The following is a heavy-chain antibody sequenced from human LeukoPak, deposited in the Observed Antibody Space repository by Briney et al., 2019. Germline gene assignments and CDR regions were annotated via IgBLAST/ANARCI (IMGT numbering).Heavy chain of an antibody. CDR1: GFTFSSYG. Sequence: GGSLRLSCAASGFTFSSYGMHWVRQAPGKGLEWVAFIRYDGRIKYYADSVKGRFTISRDNSKNTLYLQMNSLRAEDTAVYYCARGAYYNILTGYRGEILGFDYWGQGTLVTVSS. D-gene: IGHD3-9*01. V-gene: IGHV3-30*02. CDR3: ARGAYYNILTGYRGEILGFDY. CDR2: IRYDGRIK. J-gene: IGHJ4*02.